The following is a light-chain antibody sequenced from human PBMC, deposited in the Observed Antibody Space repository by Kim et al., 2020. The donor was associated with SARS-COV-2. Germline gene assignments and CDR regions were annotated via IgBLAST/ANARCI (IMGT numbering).Light chain of an antibody. CDR2: QDV. V-gene: IGLV3-1*01. CDR1: RLGDKY. CDR3: QAWDSSTAV. J-gene: IGLJ3*02. Sequence: VFPVQTASITWSGDRLGDKYVFWYQQKPGLSPVMVIYQDVKRPSGIPARFSGSNSGNTATLTISGTQAMDEADYYCQAWDSSTAVFGGGTQLTVL.